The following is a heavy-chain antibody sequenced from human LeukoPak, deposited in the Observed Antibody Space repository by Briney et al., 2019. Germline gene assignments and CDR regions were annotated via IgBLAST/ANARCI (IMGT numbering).Heavy chain of an antibody. CDR1: GGSISSSNW. V-gene: IGHV4-4*02. D-gene: IGHD5-12*01. CDR3: AASGYDSGSLWDY. Sequence: SGTLSLTCAVSGGSISSSNWWDWVRRSPGKGLEWIGEIYHSGSTNYNPSLKSRVTISVDTSKNQFSLKLSSVTAADTAVYYCAASGYDSGSLWDYWGQGTLVTVSS. J-gene: IGHJ4*02. CDR2: IYHSGST.